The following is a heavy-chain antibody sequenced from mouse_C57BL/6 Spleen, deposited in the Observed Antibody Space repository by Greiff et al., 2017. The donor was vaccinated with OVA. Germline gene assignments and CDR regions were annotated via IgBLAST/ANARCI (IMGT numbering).Heavy chain of an antibody. CDR2: ISYDGSN. D-gene: IGHD1-1*01. J-gene: IGHJ4*01. V-gene: IGHV3-6*01. CDR3: ARGEGHYYGSSYAMDY. Sequence: EVQLVESGPGLVKPSQSLSLTCSVTGYSITSGYYWNWIRQFPGNKLEWMGYISYDGSNNYNPSLKNRISITRDTSKNQFFLKLNSVTTEGTATYYCARGEGHYYGSSYAMDYWGQGTSVTVSS. CDR1: GYSITSGYY.